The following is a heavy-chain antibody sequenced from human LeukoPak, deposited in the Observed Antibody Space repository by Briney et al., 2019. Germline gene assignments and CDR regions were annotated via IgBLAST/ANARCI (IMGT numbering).Heavy chain of an antibody. V-gene: IGHV3-13*04. CDR2: IGTSGDT. CDR1: GFTFSSYD. Sequence: PGGSLRLSCAASGFTFSSYDMHWVRQATGKGLEWVSVIGTSGDTYYAGSVKGRFTISRENAKNSLYLQMNSLTAGDTAVYFCQRVGRGGGQNYFDSWGQEPRVTVP. J-gene: IGHJ4*02. D-gene: IGHD5-24*01. CDR3: QRVGRGGGQNYFDS.